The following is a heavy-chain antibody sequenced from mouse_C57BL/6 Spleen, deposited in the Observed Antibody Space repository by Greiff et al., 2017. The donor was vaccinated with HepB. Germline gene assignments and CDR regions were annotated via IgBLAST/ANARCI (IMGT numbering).Heavy chain of an antibody. CDR2: IYPSDSET. D-gene: IGHD1-1*01. J-gene: IGHJ3*01. CDR1: GYTFTSYW. Sequence: QVQLKQPGAELVRPGSSVKLSCKASGYTFTSYWMDWVKQRPGQGLEWIGNIYPSDSETHYNQKFKDKATLTVDKSSSTAYMQLSSLTSEDSAVYHCARGDYYGSSVFAYWGQGTLVTVSA. V-gene: IGHV1-61*01. CDR3: ARGDYYGSSVFAY.